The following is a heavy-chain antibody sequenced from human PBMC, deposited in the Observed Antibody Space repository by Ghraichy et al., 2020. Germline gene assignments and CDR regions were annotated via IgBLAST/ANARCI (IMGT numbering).Heavy chain of an antibody. CDR3: ARGGYRYDS. D-gene: IGHD5-12*01. V-gene: IGHV3-7*04. CDR2: IKPDGSDK. Sequence: GESLNISCAASGFTSSNHWMSWVRQAPGKGLEWVANIKPDGSDKYYVDSVKGRFSISRDNAKNSLYLQMNSLRAEDTAVYYCARGGYRYDSWGQGTLVTVSS. J-gene: IGHJ5*02. CDR1: GFTSSNHW.